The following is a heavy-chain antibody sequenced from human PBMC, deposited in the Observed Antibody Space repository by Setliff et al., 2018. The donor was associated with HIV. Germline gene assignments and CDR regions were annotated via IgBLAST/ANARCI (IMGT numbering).Heavy chain of an antibody. CDR3: ARALRDGSTDAFDI. D-gene: IGHD5-12*01. Sequence: ETLSLTCIVSGGSINSTSYYWGWIRQPPGQGLEWIGSIFYSGATYYNPSLKSRVTMSVDTSKNQFSLRLNSVTAADTALYYCARALRDGSTDAFDIWGQGTMVTVSS. V-gene: IGHV4-39*07. CDR1: GGSINSTSYY. J-gene: IGHJ3*02. CDR2: IFYSGAT.